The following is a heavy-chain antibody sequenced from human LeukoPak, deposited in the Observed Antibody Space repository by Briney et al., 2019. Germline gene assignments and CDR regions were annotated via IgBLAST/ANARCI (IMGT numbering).Heavy chain of an antibody. CDR1: GYTFTGYY. V-gene: IGHV1-46*01. Sequence: ASVKVSCKASGYTFTGYYMHWVRQAPGQGLEWMGIINPSGGSTSYAQKFQGRVTMTRDTSTSTVYMELSSLRSEDTAVYYCARAYYDILTGDYYYYGMDVWGQGTTVTVSS. D-gene: IGHD3-9*01. J-gene: IGHJ6*02. CDR2: INPSGGST. CDR3: ARAYYDILTGDYYYYGMDV.